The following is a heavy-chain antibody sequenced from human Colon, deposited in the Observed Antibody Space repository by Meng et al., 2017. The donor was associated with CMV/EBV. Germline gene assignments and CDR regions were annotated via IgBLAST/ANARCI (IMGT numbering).Heavy chain of an antibody. V-gene: IGHV3-21*01. J-gene: IGHJ6*02. Sequence: GESLKISCAASGFTFSSYSMNWVRQAPGKGLEWVSSISSSSSYIYYADSVKGRFTISRDNAKNSLYLQMNSLRAEDTAAYYCARAEGYSNYGYYYGMDVWGQGTTVTVSS. CDR1: GFTFSSYS. D-gene: IGHD4-11*01. CDR3: ARAEGYSNYGYYYGMDV. CDR2: ISSSSSYI.